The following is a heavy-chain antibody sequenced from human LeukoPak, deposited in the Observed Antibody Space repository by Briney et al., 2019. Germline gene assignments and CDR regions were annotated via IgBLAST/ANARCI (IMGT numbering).Heavy chain of an antibody. CDR1: GYTFTGYC. CDR2: INPNSGGT. D-gene: IGHD2-15*01. Sequence: GASVKVSCKASGYTFTGYCIHWVRQAPGQGLEWMGWINPNSGGTNYAQKFQGRVTMTRDTSISTAYMELSRLRSDDTAVYYCARRIGGGRMVGFNWFDPWGQGTLVSVSS. J-gene: IGHJ5*02. V-gene: IGHV1-2*02. CDR3: ARRIGGGRMVGFNWFDP.